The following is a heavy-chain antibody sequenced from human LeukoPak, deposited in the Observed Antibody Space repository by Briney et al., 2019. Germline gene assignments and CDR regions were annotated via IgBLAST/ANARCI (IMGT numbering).Heavy chain of an antibody. J-gene: IGHJ4*02. CDR3: AREGYDSSGYYPTDY. CDR2: IKQDGSEK. V-gene: IGHV3-7*01. D-gene: IGHD3-22*01. CDR1: GFTFSSYW. Sequence: GPLRLSCAASGFTFSSYWMSWVRQAPGKGLEWVANIKQDGSEKYYVDSVKGRFTISRDNAKNSLYLQMNSLRAEDTAVYYCAREGYDSSGYYPTDYWGQGTLVTVSS.